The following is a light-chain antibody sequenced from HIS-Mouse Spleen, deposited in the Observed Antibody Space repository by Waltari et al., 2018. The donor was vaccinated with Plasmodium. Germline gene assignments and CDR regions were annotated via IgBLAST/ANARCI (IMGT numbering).Light chain of an antibody. CDR1: QSVSSN. CDR3: QQDNNWRRGT. Sequence: EIVMTQSPATLSVSPGERATLSCRASQSVSSNLAWYQQKPGQAPSLLISGASTRATGSTARCSGSGAGTECTLTISSMQSEDVAVYYCQQDNNWRRGTFGQGTKVEIK. CDR2: GAS. V-gene: IGKV3-15*01. J-gene: IGKJ1*01.